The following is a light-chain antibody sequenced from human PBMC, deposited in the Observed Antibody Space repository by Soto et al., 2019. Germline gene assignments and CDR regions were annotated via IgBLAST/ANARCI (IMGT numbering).Light chain of an antibody. V-gene: IGLV2-14*01. CDR1: SSDVGGNY. Sequence: QSALTQPASVSGSPGQSITISCTGTSSDVGGNYVSWYQQHTGKAPRLIIYDVSNRPSGISNRFSGSKSDNTASLTISGLQADDEADYYCSSHTSSSRYVFGTWTKVTVL. CDR2: DVS. J-gene: IGLJ1*01. CDR3: SSHTSSSRYV.